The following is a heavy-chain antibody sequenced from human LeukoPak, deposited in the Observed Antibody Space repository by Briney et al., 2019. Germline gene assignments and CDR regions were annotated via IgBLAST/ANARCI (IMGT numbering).Heavy chain of an antibody. V-gene: IGHV1-69*13. CDR2: IIPAFGTL. CDR3: ATVFLELGGPSGFDFVAANYYFGS. D-gene: IGHD5-12*01. CDR1: GGTLRRFS. Sequence: ASVKVSCKASGGTLRRFSVNWVRQAPGRGPEWMGGIIPAFGTLIYARDFQDRVTITADESTSTAYMELSSLRSEDTAVYYCATVFLELGGPSGFDFVAANYYFGSWGQGTLVTVSS. J-gene: IGHJ4*02.